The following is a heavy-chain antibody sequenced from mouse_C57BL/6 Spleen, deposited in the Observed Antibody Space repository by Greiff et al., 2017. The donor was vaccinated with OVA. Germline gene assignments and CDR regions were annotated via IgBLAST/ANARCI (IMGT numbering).Heavy chain of an antibody. D-gene: IGHD2-2*01. CDR2: ISNGGGST. Sequence: EVMLVESGGGLVQPGGSLKLSCAASGFTFSDYYMYWVRQTPEKRLEWVAYISNGGGSTYYPDTVKGRFTISSDNAKNTRYLQMSRLKSEDTAMYYCARSMVTTSPLFDYWGQGTTLTVSS. J-gene: IGHJ2*01. CDR1: GFTFSDYY. CDR3: ARSMVTTSPLFDY. V-gene: IGHV5-12*01.